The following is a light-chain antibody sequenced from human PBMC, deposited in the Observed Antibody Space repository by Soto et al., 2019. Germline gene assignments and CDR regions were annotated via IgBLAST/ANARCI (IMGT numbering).Light chain of an antibody. CDR2: KAS. J-gene: IGKJ5*01. V-gene: IGKV1-5*03. CDR1: QSISSW. CDR3: QQYNSYSAT. Sequence: DIQMTQSPSTLSASVGDRVTITCRASQSISSWLAWYQQKPGKAPKLLIYKASSLESGVPSRFSGSGSGTEFTLTISSLQPDDFATYYCQQYNSYSATFGQGTRWRL.